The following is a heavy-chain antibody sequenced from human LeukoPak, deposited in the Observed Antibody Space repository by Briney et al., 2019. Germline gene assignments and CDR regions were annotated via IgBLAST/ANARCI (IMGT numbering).Heavy chain of an antibody. V-gene: IGHV3-66*01. Sequence: GGSLRLSCAASGFTVSSTHMAWVRQAPGKGLEWVSVIYSGGAAYYPDSVKGRFTISRDLSKNTLYLQMNDLRAEDTAVYYCARVAVAYFDYWGQGTTVTVSS. J-gene: IGHJ4*03. CDR3: ARVAVAYFDY. CDR2: IYSGGAA. CDR1: GFTVSSTH. D-gene: IGHD6-19*01.